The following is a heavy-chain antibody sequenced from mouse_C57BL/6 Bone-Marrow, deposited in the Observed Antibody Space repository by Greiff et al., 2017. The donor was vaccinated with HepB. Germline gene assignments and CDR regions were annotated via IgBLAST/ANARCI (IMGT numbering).Heavy chain of an antibody. CDR3: ARDYYYAMDY. J-gene: IGHJ4*01. Sequence: QVQLQQPGAELVRPGSSVKLSCKASGYTFTSYWMDWVKQRPGQGLEWIGNIYPSDSETHYNQKFKDKATLTVDKSSSTAYMQLSSLTSEDSAVYYCARDYYYAMDYWGQGTSVTVSS. CDR1: GYTFTSYW. CDR2: IYPSDSET. V-gene: IGHV1-61*01.